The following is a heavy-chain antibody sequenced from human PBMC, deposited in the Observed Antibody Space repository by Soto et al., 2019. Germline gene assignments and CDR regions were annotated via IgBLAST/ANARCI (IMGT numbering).Heavy chain of an antibody. CDR2: INAGNGNT. D-gene: IGHD3-3*01. Sequence: QVQLVQSGAEVKKPGASVKVSCKASGYTFTSYAMHGVRQAPGQRLEWMGWINAGNGNTKYSQKFQGRVTITRDTSASKAYIEVRSLISEDTAVYYCARAPPYYDFWNGYYPPDYWGQGTLVTVSS. V-gene: IGHV1-3*01. CDR3: ARAPPYYDFWNGYYPPDY. J-gene: IGHJ4*02. CDR1: GYTFTSYA.